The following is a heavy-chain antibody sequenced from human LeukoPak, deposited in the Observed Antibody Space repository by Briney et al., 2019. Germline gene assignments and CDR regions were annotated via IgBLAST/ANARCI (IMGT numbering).Heavy chain of an antibody. CDR3: ARAGRSKFGCAI. J-gene: IGHJ4*02. CDR1: GYTFTSYG. V-gene: IGHV1-18*01. D-gene: IGHD3-16*01. CDR2: ISAYTGNT. Sequence: ASVKVSCKASGYTFTSYGISWVRQAPGQGLEWMGWISAYTGNTNYAQKFQGRVTMTTNTSTSTAYMELRSLRSDDTAVYYCARAGRSKFGCAIWGQGTLVTVSS.